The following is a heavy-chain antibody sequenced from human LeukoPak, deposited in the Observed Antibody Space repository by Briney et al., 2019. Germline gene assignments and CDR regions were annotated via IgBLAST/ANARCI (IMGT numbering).Heavy chain of an antibody. CDR1: GGSFSGYY. CDR3: ASTSRGSSWYNPIDY. J-gene: IGHJ4*02. Sequence: SSETLSLTCAVYGGSFSGYYWSWIRQPPGKGLEWIGEINHSGSTNYNPSLKSRVTISVDTSKNQFSLKLSSVTAADTAVYYCASTSRGSSWYNPIDYWGQGTLVTVSS. V-gene: IGHV4-34*01. D-gene: IGHD6-13*01. CDR2: INHSGST.